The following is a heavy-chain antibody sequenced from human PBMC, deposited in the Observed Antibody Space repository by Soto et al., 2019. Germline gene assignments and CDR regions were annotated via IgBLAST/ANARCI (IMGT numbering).Heavy chain of an antibody. CDR3: ARIGYCTNGVCYNFFDY. CDR1: GYTFTGYY. V-gene: IGHV1-2*02. J-gene: IGHJ4*02. D-gene: IGHD2-8*01. CDR2: INPNSGGT. Sequence: ASVKVSCKASGYTFTGYYMHWVRQAPGQGLEWMGWINPNSGGTNYAQKFQGRVTMTRDTSISTAYMELSRLRSDDTAVYYCARIGYCTNGVCYNFFDYWGQGTLVIDSA.